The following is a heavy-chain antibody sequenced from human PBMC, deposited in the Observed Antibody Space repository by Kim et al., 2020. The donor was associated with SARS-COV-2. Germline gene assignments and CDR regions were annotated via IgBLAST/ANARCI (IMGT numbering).Heavy chain of an antibody. V-gene: IGHV7-4-1*02. J-gene: IGHJ4*02. CDR2: P. Sequence: PTYAQGFTGRYVFSLDTSVRTAYLQINSLKADDTAVYYCARVGSPNFDFWGQGTLVTVSS. CDR3: ARVGSPNFDF. D-gene: IGHD3-16*01.